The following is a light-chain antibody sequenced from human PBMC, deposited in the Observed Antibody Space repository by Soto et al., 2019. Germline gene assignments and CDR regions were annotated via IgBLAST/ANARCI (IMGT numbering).Light chain of an antibody. CDR2: AAS. CDR1: QVINNR. CDR3: QQANSFPFT. J-gene: IGKJ3*01. Sequence: DIQMTQSPSSVSASVGDRVTITCRASQVINNRLAWYQQKPGKAPNLLIYAASTLQTGVPSRFSGSGSGTDFTLTISSLQPEDFATYYCQQANSFPFTFGPGTKVDIK. V-gene: IGKV1-12*02.